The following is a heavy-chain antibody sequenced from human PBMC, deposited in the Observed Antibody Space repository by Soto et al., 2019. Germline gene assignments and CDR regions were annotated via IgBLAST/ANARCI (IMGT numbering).Heavy chain of an antibody. J-gene: IGHJ6*02. CDR2: IYHSGST. CDR3: AVSNFGGVSGLDX. D-gene: IGHD3-3*01. CDR1: GGSISSDDYS. Sequence: SETLSLTCAVSGGSISSDDYSWSWIRQSPGKGLELIGFIYHSGSTYYNPSLRSRVTISVDRSKKQFSLKLSSVTAADTAVYYCAVSNFGGVSGLDXWGQGTTVTVS. V-gene: IGHV4-30-2*06.